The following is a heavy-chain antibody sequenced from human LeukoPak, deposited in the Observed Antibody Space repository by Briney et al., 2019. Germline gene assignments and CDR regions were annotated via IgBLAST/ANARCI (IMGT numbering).Heavy chain of an antibody. CDR2: IYYSGST. V-gene: IGHV4-59*01. CDR1: GGSISSYY. D-gene: IGHD3-10*01. Sequence: PSETLSLTCTVSGGSISSYYWSWIRQPPGKGLEWIGYIYYSGSTNYNPSLKSRVTISVDTSKNQFSLKLSSVTAADTAVYYCARLLWFGELLPDAFNIWGQGTMVTVSS. CDR3: ARLLWFGELLPDAFNI. J-gene: IGHJ3*02.